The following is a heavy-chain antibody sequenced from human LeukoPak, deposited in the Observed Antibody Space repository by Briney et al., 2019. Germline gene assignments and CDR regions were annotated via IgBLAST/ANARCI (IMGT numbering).Heavy chain of an antibody. Sequence: SVTVSCTDSGGTFISYAISWVRQAPGQGGEWMGGIIPIFGTANYAQKFQGRVTITADESTSTAYMELSSLRSEDTAVYYCAREDGYCSSTSCLKDVWGQGTTVTVSS. CDR2: IIPIFGTA. D-gene: IGHD2-2*03. CDR1: GGTFISYA. V-gene: IGHV1-69*13. CDR3: AREDGYCSSTSCLKDV. J-gene: IGHJ6*02.